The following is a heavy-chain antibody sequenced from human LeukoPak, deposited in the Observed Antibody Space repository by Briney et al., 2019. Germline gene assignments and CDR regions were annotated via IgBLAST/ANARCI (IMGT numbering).Heavy chain of an antibody. CDR2: INPSGGST. CDR1: GYTFTSYY. CDR3: ARVYYDSSGYPHFDY. V-gene: IGHV1-46*01. Sequence: AASVKVSCKASGYTFTSYYMHWVRQAPGQGLEWMGIINPSGGSTSYAQKFQGGVTMTTDTSTSTAYMELRSLRSDDTAVYYCARVYYDSSGYPHFDYWGQGTLVTVSS. J-gene: IGHJ4*02. D-gene: IGHD3-22*01.